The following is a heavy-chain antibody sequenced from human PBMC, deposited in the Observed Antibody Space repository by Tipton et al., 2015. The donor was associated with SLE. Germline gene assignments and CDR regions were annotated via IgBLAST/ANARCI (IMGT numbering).Heavy chain of an antibody. CDR2: IGPGGNTI. D-gene: IGHD3-3*01. CDR1: GFTFSDYE. J-gene: IGHJ6*03. Sequence: SLRLSCAASGFTFSDYEVNWVRQSPGKGLEWISYIGPGGNTIYYADSVKGRFTISRDNAKNSLYLQMNSLRAEDTAVYYCARATFRLYYDFWSGYPEQYYYMDVWGKGTTVTVSS. V-gene: IGHV3-48*03. CDR3: ARATFRLYYDFWSGYPEQYYYMDV.